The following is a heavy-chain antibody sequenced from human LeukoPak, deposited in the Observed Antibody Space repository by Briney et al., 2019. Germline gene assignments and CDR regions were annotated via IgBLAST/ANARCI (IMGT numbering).Heavy chain of an antibody. D-gene: IGHD1-26*01. Sequence: SQTLSLTCAISGDIVSTNSATWTWLRQSPSRGLEWLGRTYYRSKWYNDYAVSMKSRITINPDTSKNQFSLQLNSVTPEDTAVYYCARLVGASWFDSWGQGTLVTVSS. CDR2: TYYRSKWYN. J-gene: IGHJ5*01. CDR1: GDIVSTNSAT. V-gene: IGHV6-1*01. CDR3: ARLVGASWFDS.